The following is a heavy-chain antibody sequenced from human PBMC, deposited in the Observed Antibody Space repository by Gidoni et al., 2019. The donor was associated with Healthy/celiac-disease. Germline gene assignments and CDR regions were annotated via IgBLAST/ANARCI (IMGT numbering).Heavy chain of an antibody. V-gene: IGHV3-9*01. Sequence: EVQLVESGGGLVQPGRSLRLSCAASGFTFDDYAMHWVRQVPGKGLQWVSGISRDSGTIGYADSVKGRFTISRDNAKNSLYLQMNSLRGEDTAFYFDYWGRGTLVTVSS. CDR3: Y. CDR2: ISRDSGTI. J-gene: IGHJ4*02. CDR1: GFTFDDYA.